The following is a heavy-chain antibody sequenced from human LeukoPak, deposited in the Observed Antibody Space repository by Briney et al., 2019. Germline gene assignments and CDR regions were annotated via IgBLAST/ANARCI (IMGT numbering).Heavy chain of an antibody. D-gene: IGHD3-10*01. CDR2: IYYSGSA. CDR3: ARHLTRLPGPLGY. Sequence: SETLSLTCTVSGGSISSYYWSWIRQPPGKGLEWIGYIYYSGSANYNPSLKSRVTISVDTSKNQFSLKLSSVTAADTAVYYCARHLTRLPGPLGYWGQGTLVTVSS. V-gene: IGHV4-59*01. J-gene: IGHJ4*02. CDR1: GGSISSYY.